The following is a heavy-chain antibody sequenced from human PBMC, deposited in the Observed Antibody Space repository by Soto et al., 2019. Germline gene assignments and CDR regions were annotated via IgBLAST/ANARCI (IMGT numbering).Heavy chain of an antibody. CDR1: GASVSSTSYS. J-gene: IGHJ4*02. Sequence: QLQLQESGPGLVKPSETVSLTCAVSGASVSSTSYSWAWIRQPPGRGLEWVGTSHSSGSSYSTPSLQSRVTTSLDTSTNPVSQRLTSVTAPDTALYFCARHDDFSPSFDYWGQRALLSVSS. CDR3: ARHDDFSPSFDY. CDR2: SHSSGSS. V-gene: IGHV4-39*01. D-gene: IGHD3-3*01.